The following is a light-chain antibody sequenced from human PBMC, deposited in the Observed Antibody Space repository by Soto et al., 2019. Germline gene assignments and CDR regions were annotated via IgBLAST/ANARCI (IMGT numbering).Light chain of an antibody. Sequence: ILLTQSPATLSLSPGERATLSCRASQSVSRYLAWYQQKGGQAPRLLIYDASNRATGIPARFSGSGSGTDFTLTISSLEPEDFAVYYCQQRSDWPTFGGGTKVDIK. CDR2: DAS. CDR1: QSVSRY. V-gene: IGKV3-11*01. J-gene: IGKJ4*01. CDR3: QQRSDWPT.